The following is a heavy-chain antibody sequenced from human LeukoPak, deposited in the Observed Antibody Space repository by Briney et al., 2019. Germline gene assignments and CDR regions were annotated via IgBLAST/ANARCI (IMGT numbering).Heavy chain of an antibody. CDR2: LSYDGSNR. CDR1: GFTFSSYA. D-gene: IGHD1-14*01. V-gene: IGHV3-30-3*01. J-gene: IGHJ4*02. Sequence: GGSLRLSCAASGFTFSSYAMHWVRQAPGKGLEWLANLSYDGSNRYYADSVKGRFTISRDNSKSTLYLHMNSLRAEDTAIYYCAKQRSEVPVAASNYWGQGTLVTVSS. CDR3: AKQRSEVPVAASNY.